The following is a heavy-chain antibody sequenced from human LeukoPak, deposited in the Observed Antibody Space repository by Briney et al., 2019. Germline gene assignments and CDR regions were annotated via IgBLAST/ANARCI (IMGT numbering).Heavy chain of an antibody. J-gene: IGHJ6*02. V-gene: IGHV1-8*01. Sequence: ASVKVSCKASGYTFTSYDINWVRQATGQGLDGMGWMNPNRGNQGYAQKFQGRVTMTRNTSISTAYMELSSLRSEDTAVYYCARFPRSDFWSGYYATYYYYYGMDVWGQGTTVTVSS. CDR3: ARFPRSDFWSGYYATYYYYYGMDV. D-gene: IGHD3-3*01. CDR2: MNPNRGNQ. CDR1: GYTFTSYD.